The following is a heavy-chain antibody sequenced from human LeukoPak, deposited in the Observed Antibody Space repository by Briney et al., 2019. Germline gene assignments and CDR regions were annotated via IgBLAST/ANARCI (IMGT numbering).Heavy chain of an antibody. CDR1: GYTFTSYA. D-gene: IGHD2-21*02. CDR2: INAGNGNT. CDR3: ARGSVVVTAMRFDP. Sequence: GASVTVSCKASGYTFTSYAMHWVRQAPGQRLEWMGWINAGNGNTKYSQKFQGRVTITRDTSASTAYMELSSLRSEDTAVYYCARGSVVVTAMRFDPWGQGTLVTVSS. V-gene: IGHV1-3*01. J-gene: IGHJ5*02.